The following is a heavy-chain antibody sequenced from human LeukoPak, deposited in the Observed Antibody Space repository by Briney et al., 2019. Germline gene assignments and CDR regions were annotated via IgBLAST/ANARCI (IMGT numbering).Heavy chain of an antibody. CDR3: AREQWLAKIFDY. CDR2: INPSGGST. V-gene: IGHV1-46*01. J-gene: IGHJ4*02. CDR1: GYTFTSYY. Sequence: ASVTVSCMASGYTFTSYYMHWVRHAPGQGLEWMGIINPSGGSTSYAQKFQGRVTMTRDTSTSTVYMELSSLRSEDTAVYYCAREQWLAKIFDYWGQGTLVTVSS. D-gene: IGHD6-19*01.